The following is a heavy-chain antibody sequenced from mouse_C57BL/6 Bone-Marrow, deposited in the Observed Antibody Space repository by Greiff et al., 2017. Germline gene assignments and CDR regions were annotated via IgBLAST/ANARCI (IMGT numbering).Heavy chain of an antibody. CDR3: ARHYYGSSYEWYCDV. V-gene: IGHV5-12*01. Sequence: EVQGVESGGGLVQPGGSLKLSCAASGFTFSDYYMYWVRQTPEKRLDWVAYISNGGGSPYYPDTVKGRFTISRDNAKNTLYLQMIRLKSEDTAMYYCARHYYGSSYEWYCDVWGTGATVTVSS. CDR1: GFTFSDYY. J-gene: IGHJ1*03. D-gene: IGHD1-1*01. CDR2: ISNGGGSP.